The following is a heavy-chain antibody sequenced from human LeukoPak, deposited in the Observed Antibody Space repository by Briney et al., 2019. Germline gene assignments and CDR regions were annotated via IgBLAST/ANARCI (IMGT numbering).Heavy chain of an antibody. J-gene: IGHJ4*02. CDR1: GGSISSYY. V-gene: IGHV4-4*07. D-gene: IGHD4-23*01. CDR3: ARHMLGGKRSFDS. Sequence: SETLSLTCTVSGGSISSYYWSWIRQPAGKGLEWIGRIYRSGSTNYNPSLRSRVTMSVDTSKNQFSLNLSSVTAADTAVYYCARHMLGGKRSFDSWGQGTLVTVSS. CDR2: IYRSGST.